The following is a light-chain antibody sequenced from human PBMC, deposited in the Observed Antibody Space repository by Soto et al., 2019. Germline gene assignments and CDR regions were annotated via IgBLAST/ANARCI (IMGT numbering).Light chain of an antibody. J-gene: IGKJ2*01. V-gene: IGKV3-15*01. Sequence: ETVMTQSPATLSVSPGDTATLSCRSSQKVHINLAWYQQKPGQAPTLLIYGVSARAPGMPARFSGAGSGTEFTLTIRSLQSADFAVYYCQQYETWPRTFGQGTKVAIQ. CDR3: QQYETWPRT. CDR2: GVS. CDR1: QKVHIN.